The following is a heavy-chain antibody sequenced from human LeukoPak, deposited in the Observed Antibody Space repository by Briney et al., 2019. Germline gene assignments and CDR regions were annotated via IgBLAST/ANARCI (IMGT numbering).Heavy chain of an antibody. CDR1: GGSISSGGYY. Sequence: SETLSLTCTVSGGSISSGGYYWSWIRQHPGKGLAWIAYIYYTGSTYYNPSLKSRLTISVGTSKNHFSLRLSSMTAADTAVYYCARVPSVIDAFDIWGQGTMVTVSS. J-gene: IGHJ3*02. D-gene: IGHD2-21*01. V-gene: IGHV4-31*03. CDR2: IYYTGST. CDR3: ARVPSVIDAFDI.